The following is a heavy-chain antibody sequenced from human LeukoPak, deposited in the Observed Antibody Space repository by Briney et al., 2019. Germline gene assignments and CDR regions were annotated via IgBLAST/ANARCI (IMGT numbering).Heavy chain of an antibody. CDR3: AKDDLDGRIAAAGMEGYFDY. Sequence: QPGGSLRLSCAASGFTFSSYGMHWVRQAPGKGLEWVAVISYDGSNKYYADSVKGRFTISRDNSKNTLYLQMNSLRAEDTAVYYCAKDDLDGRIAAAGMEGYFDYWGQGTLVTVSS. V-gene: IGHV3-30*18. J-gene: IGHJ4*02. CDR1: GFTFSSYG. CDR2: ISYDGSNK. D-gene: IGHD6-13*01.